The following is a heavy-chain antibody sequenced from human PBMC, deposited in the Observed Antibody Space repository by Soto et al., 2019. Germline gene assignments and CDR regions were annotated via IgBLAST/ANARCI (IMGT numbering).Heavy chain of an antibody. Sequence: ASVKVSCKASGYTFTSYGISWVRQAPGQGLEWMGWISAYNGNTNYAQKLQGRVTMTTDTSTSTAYMELRSLRSDDTAMYYCARLRSYGYHSSDYYYGMDVWGQGTTVTVSS. V-gene: IGHV1-18*01. CDR3: ARLRSYGYHSSDYYYGMDV. CDR1: GYTFTSYG. CDR2: ISAYNGNT. D-gene: IGHD5-18*01. J-gene: IGHJ6*02.